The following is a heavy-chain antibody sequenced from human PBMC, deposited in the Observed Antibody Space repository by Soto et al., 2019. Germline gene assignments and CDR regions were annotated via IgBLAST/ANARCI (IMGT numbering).Heavy chain of an antibody. D-gene: IGHD6-6*01. CDR2: ISPYNGDT. CDR1: GYTFSNYG. Sequence: QVQLVQSGAEMRKPGASVKVSCQTSGYTFSNYGISWVRQAPGQGLEWLAWISPYNGDTKYVQGLQGRITVTTDTSTRTSYLELRSLRSDDTAFYYCARGGAAARTHNWFDPWGQGTLVTVS. CDR3: ARGGAAARTHNWFDP. V-gene: IGHV1-18*04. J-gene: IGHJ5*02.